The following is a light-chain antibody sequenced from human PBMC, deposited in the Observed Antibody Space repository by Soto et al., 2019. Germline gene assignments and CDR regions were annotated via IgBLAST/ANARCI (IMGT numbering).Light chain of an antibody. Sequence: QPVLTQPPSVSGAPGQRVTISCTGSSPNIGAGYDVHWYQQLPGTAPKLLIYGNSNRPSGVPDRFSGSKSGTSASLAITGLQAEDEADYYCQSYDSSLSGFYVFGTGTKVTVL. J-gene: IGLJ1*01. CDR3: QSYDSSLSGFYV. CDR1: SPNIGAGYD. V-gene: IGLV1-40*01. CDR2: GNS.